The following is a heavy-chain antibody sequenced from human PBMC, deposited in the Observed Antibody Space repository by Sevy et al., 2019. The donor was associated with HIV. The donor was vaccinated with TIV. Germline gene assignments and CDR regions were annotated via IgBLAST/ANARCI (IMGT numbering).Heavy chain of an antibody. CDR1: GFTFHNAW. Sequence: GESLKISCADSGFTFHNAWMSWVRQAPGKGLEWIGRIKSKSDGGTTDFAAPVKGRFTISRDDSQNKLFLKMNSLKTEDTAVYYCTSMTTVEGVFDFWGQGTLVTVSS. D-gene: IGHD4-17*01. CDR2: IKSKSDGGTT. J-gene: IGHJ4*02. V-gene: IGHV3-15*01. CDR3: TSMTTVEGVFDF.